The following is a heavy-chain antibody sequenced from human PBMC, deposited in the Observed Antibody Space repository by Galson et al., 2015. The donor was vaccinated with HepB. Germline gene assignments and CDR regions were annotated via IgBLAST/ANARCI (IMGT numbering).Heavy chain of an antibody. D-gene: IGHD2-15*01. CDR2: IYYSGST. Sequence: VSGGSISSYYWSWIRQPPGKGLEWIGYIYYSGSTNYNPSLKSRVTISVDTSKNQFSLKLSSVTAADTAVYYCAREGICSGGSCSWDYWGQGTLVTVSS. CDR1: GGSISSYY. CDR3: AREGICSGGSCSWDY. J-gene: IGHJ4*02. V-gene: IGHV4-59*01.